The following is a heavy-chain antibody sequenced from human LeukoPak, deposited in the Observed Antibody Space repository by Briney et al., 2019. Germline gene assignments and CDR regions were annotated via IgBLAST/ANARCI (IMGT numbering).Heavy chain of an antibody. Sequence: SETLSLTCTVSGGSINSYYWNWIRQPPGKGLEWIGYIYYSGSTNYNPSLKSRVTLSVDTSKNQFSLKLSSVTAADTAVYYCASLRGYSHGYDCWGQGTVVTVSS. D-gene: IGHD5-18*01. CDR1: GGSINSYY. J-gene: IGHJ4*02. CDR2: IYYSGST. V-gene: IGHV4-59*12. CDR3: ASLRGYSHGYDC.